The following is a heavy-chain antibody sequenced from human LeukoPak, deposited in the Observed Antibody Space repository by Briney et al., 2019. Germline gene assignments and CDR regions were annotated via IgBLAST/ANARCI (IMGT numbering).Heavy chain of an antibody. CDR2: IYYSGST. CDR3: ARHDSSSGWYPYYFDY. V-gene: IGHV4-59*01. J-gene: IGHJ4*02. Sequence: PSEXLSLTCTVSGGSIGSYYWSWLRQPPGKGLEWIGYIYYSGSTNYNPSLTSRFTISVDTSKNQFSLKLSSVTAADTAVYYCARHDSSSGWYPYYFDYWGQGTLVTVSS. D-gene: IGHD6-19*01. CDR1: GGSIGSYY.